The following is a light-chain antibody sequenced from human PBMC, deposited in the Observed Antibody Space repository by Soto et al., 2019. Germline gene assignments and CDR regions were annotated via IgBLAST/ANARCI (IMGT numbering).Light chain of an antibody. CDR2: EGS. CDR3: CSYAGSSTPAV. J-gene: IGLJ7*01. CDR1: SSDVGSYNL. V-gene: IGLV2-23*01. Sequence: QSALTQPASVSGSPGQSITISCTGTSSDVGSYNLVSWYQQHPGKAPKLMIYEGSKRPSGVSNRFSGSKSGNTASLTISGLQAEDEADYYCCSYAGSSTPAVFGGGTQLTFL.